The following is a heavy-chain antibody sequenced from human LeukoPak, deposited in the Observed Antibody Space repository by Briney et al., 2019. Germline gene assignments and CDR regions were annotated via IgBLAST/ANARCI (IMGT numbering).Heavy chain of an antibody. CDR2: ISSSGSTI. V-gene: IGHV3-48*03. Sequence: PGGSLRLSCAASGFTFSSYEMNWVRQAPGKGLEWVSYISSSGSTIYYADSVKGRFTISRDNAKNSLYLQMNSLRAEDTAVYYCARVAYNWNSPYYYYYMDVWGKRTTVTVSS. CDR3: ARVAYNWNSPYYYYYMDV. CDR1: GFTFSSYE. D-gene: IGHD1-7*01. J-gene: IGHJ6*03.